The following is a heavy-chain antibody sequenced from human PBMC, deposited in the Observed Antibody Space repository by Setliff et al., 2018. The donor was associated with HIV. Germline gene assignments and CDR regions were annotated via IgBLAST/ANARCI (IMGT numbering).Heavy chain of an antibody. CDR2: MNPNSANT. CDR3: ARNQRYSSGWKRGPVRFDP. V-gene: IGHV1-8*02. D-gene: IGHD6-19*01. CDR1: GYTFTTYD. J-gene: IGHJ5*02. Sequence: ASVKVSCKASGYTFTTYDINWVRQATGQGLEWMGWMNPNSANTGYAEKFQGRLTMTRNTSISTAYMELSSLRSGDTAVYYCARNQRYSSGWKRGPVRFDPWGQGTLVTVSS.